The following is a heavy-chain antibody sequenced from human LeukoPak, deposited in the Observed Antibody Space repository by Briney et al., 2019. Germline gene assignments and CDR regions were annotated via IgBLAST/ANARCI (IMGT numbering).Heavy chain of an antibody. D-gene: IGHD3-22*01. CDR3: TTEVGYYYDTPGGWGIDY. CDR2: IKSKTDGGTT. J-gene: IGHJ4*02. CDR1: GFTVSSNY. V-gene: IGHV3-15*01. Sequence: GGSLRLSCVASGFTVSSNYMSWVRQAPGKGLEWVGHIKSKTDGGTTDYAAPVKGRFTISRDDSKNTLYLQMNSLNTEDTAVYYCTTEVGYYYDTPGGWGIDYWGQGTLVTVSS.